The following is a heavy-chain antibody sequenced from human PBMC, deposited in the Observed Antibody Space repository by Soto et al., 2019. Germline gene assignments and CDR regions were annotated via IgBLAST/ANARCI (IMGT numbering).Heavy chain of an antibody. J-gene: IGHJ6*02. CDR2: IIPIFGTA. Sequence: AVKVSCKACGGTFSSYAISWVRQAPGQGLEWMGGIIPIFGTANYAQKFQGRVTITADESTSTAYMELSSLRSEDTAVYYCARSGRVVPAAIRYYGMDVWGQGTTVTVSS. V-gene: IGHV1-69*13. CDR3: ARSGRVVPAAIRYYGMDV. CDR1: GGTFSSYA. D-gene: IGHD2-2*01.